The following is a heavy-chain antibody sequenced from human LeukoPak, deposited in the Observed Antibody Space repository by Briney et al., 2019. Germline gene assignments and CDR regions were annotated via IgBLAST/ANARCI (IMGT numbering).Heavy chain of an antibody. CDR3: ARGGYRSSTSRPFDY. CDR1: GGSFSGYY. J-gene: IGHJ4*02. V-gene: IGHV4-34*01. CDR2: INHSGST. Sequence: SETLSLTCAVYGGSFSGYYWSWIRQPPGKGLEWIGEINHSGSTNYNPSLKSRVTISVDTSKNQFSLKLSSVTAADTAVYYCARGGYRSSTSRPFDYWGQGTLVTVPS. D-gene: IGHD2-2*01.